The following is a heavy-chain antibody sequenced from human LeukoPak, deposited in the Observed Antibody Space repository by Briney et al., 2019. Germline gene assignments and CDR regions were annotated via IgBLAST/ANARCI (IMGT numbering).Heavy chain of an antibody. CDR2: IWYDESKK. D-gene: IGHD2-21*01. CDR3: ARDGGIGLDY. CDR1: GYTFSSYG. Sequence: GGSLRLSCVASGYTFSSYGMHWVRQAPGKGLQWVAVIWYDESKKYYTDSVKGRFTISRDVSKNTLYLQMSSLRAEDSAMYYCARDGGIGLDYWGQGTLVTVSS. J-gene: IGHJ4*02. V-gene: IGHV3-33*01.